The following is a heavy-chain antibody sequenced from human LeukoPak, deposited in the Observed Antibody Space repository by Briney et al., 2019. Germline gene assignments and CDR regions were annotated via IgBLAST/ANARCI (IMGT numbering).Heavy chain of an antibody. CDR3: ASSSHDSSGYYYGDDY. V-gene: IGHV3-66*01. CDR2: IYSGGST. J-gene: IGHJ4*02. D-gene: IGHD3-22*01. CDR1: GFTVSSNY. Sequence: GGSLRLSCAASGFTVSSNYMSWVRQAPGKGLEWVSVIYSGGSTYYADSEKGRFTISRDNSKNTLYLQMNSLRAEDTAVYYCASSSHDSSGYYYGDDYWGQGTLVIVSS.